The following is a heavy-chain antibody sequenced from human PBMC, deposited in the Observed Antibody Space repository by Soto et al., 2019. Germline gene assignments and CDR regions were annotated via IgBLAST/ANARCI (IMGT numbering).Heavy chain of an antibody. CDR2: ISWNSGSI. Sequence: EVQLVESGGGLVQPGRSLRLSCAASGFTCDDYAMHWVRQGPGKGLEWVSSISWNSGSIGYADSVKGRFTISRDNAKNSLYLQMNSLRAEDTALYYCAKSVATGNDYYYYYIDVWGKGTTVTVSS. CDR1: GFTCDDYA. V-gene: IGHV3-9*01. D-gene: IGHD5-12*01. J-gene: IGHJ6*03. CDR3: AKSVATGNDYYYYYIDV.